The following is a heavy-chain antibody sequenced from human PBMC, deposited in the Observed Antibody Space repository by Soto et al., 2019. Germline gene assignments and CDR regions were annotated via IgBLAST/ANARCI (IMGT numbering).Heavy chain of an antibody. V-gene: IGHV1-69*02. CDR1: GGTLSSYT. D-gene: IGHD2-21*02. Sequence: QVQLVQSGAEVQKPGSSLRVSCEASGGTLSSYTFNWVRQAPGQGLEWMGRIIPVLNLTNYAQNFKGRVTTTADKSTSTVYMELRSLGPDASSISLCSRVGWVTVGGMNYYSSDLDVWGKGSTVTVSS. J-gene: IGHJ6*03. CDR3: SRVGWVTVGGMNYYSSDLDV. CDR2: IIPVLNLT.